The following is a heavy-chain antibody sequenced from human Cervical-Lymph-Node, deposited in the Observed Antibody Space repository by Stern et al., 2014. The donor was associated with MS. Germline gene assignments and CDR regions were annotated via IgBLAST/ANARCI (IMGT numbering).Heavy chain of an antibody. CDR3: ARGGRGVGLEY. D-gene: IGHD3-10*01. J-gene: IGHJ4*02. CDR2: VSYDGTQR. CDR1: GFTFRTYA. V-gene: IGHV3-30-3*01. Sequence: VRLEESGGGVVQPGRSLSLSCVASGFTFRTYAMHWVRQAPGKGLEWVAFVSYDGTQRNSTDSVKARFTISRDNSKNTLYLHMNSLRDEDTAVYFCARGGRGVGLEYWGQGALVTVSS.